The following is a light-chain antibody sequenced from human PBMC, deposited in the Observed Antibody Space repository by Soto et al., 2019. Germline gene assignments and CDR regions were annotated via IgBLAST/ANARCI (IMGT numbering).Light chain of an antibody. CDR3: QQYNST. CDR2: KAS. V-gene: IGKV1-5*03. J-gene: IGKJ5*01. CDR1: QSISNW. Sequence: DIQMTQSHSTLSASIGDRVTITCRASQSISNWLAWYQQKQGKAPKLLIYKASSLESGVPSRFSGSGSGTEFTLTISSLQPDDFATYYCQQYNSTFGQGTRLEI.